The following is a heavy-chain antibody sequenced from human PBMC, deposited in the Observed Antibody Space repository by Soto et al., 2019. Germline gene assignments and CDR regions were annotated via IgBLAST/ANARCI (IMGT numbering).Heavy chain of an antibody. Sequence: GGSLRLSCAASGFTFSSYGMHWVRQAPGKGLEWVAVIWYDGSNKYYADSVKGRFTISRDNSKNTLYLQMNSLRAEDTAVYYCARDFFGDIVVVPAAVDVWGKGTTVTVSS. CDR2: IWYDGSNK. CDR3: ARDFFGDIVVVPAAVDV. CDR1: GFTFSSYG. D-gene: IGHD2-2*01. J-gene: IGHJ6*04. V-gene: IGHV3-33*01.